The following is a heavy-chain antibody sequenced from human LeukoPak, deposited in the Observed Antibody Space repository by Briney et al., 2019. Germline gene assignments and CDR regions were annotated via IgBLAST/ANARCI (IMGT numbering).Heavy chain of an antibody. CDR2: IYSGGST. D-gene: IGHD5-18*01. CDR3: ARGASGYSYG. J-gene: IGHJ4*02. V-gene: IGHV3-53*01. Sequence: GGSLRLSCAASGFTVSSNYMSWVRQAPGKGLEWVSVIYSGGSTYYADSVKGRFTISRDNAENTLYLQMNSLRAEDTAVYYCARGASGYSYGWGQGTLVTVSS. CDR1: GFTVSSNY.